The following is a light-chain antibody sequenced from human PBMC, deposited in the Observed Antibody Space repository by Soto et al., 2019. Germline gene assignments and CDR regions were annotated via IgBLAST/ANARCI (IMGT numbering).Light chain of an antibody. CDR3: QQYNNWSPLT. J-gene: IGKJ4*01. CDR2: GAS. V-gene: IGKV3-15*01. CDR1: QSVSSN. Sequence: EIVMTQSPATLSVSPGERATLSCRASQSVSSNLAWYQQKPGQAPRLLIYGASTRATGIPARFSGSGSGIEFTLTISSLQSEDFALYYCQQYNNWSPLTFGRGTKVEIK.